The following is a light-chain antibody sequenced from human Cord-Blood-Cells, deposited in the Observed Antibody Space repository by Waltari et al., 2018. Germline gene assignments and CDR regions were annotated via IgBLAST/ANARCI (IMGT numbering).Light chain of an antibody. CDR1: SSDVGGYNY. CDR3: SSYTSSSTYV. J-gene: IGLJ1*01. Sequence: QSALTQPASVSGSPGQSITISCTGTSSDVGGYNYVSWYQQHPGKAPKLMIYDVCNRPSGVSNRFSVSKSDNTASLTISGLQAEDEADYYCSSYTSSSTYVFGTGTKVTVL. CDR2: DVC. V-gene: IGLV2-14*03.